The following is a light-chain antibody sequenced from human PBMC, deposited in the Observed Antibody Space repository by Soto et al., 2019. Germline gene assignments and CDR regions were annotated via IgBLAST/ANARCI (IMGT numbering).Light chain of an antibody. J-gene: IGKJ5*01. CDR2: GAS. CDR3: QLGT. Sequence: EIVLTQSPGTLSLSPGERATLSCRASQSVSSSYLAWYQQKPGQAPRLLIYGASSRATGVPDRFSGSGSGTDFTLTISRLEPEDFAVYYCQLGTFGQGTRLE. CDR1: QSVSSSY. V-gene: IGKV3-20*01.